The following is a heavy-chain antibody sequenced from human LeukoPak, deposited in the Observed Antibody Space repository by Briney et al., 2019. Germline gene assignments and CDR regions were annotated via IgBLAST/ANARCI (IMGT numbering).Heavy chain of an antibody. CDR3: AREAGIGTWIGYCSGDNCRTRLDY. CDR2: INPSGGST. Sequence: GASVKVSCKASGYTFTTYYIHWVRQAPGQGLEWMGIINPSGGSTTYAQKFQGRVTMTRDTSTSAVYMELSSLRTDDTAVYFCAREAGIGTWIGYCSGDNCRTRLDYWGQGTLVTVSS. CDR1: GYTFTTYY. J-gene: IGHJ4*02. D-gene: IGHD2-15*01. V-gene: IGHV1-46*01.